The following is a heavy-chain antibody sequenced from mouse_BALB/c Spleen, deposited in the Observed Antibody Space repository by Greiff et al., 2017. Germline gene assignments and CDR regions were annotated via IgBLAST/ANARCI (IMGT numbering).Heavy chain of an antibody. CDR1: GFAFSSYD. CDR3: ASQIYDGYPGPAWFAY. CDR2: ISSGGGST. V-gene: IGHV5-12-1*01. Sequence: DVQLVESGGGLVKPGGSLKLSCAASGFAFSSYDMSWVRQTPEKRLEWVAYISSGGGSTYYPDTVKGRFTISRDNAKNTLYLQMSSLKSEDTAMYYCASQIYDGYPGPAWFAYWGQGTLVTVSA. D-gene: IGHD2-3*01. J-gene: IGHJ3*01.